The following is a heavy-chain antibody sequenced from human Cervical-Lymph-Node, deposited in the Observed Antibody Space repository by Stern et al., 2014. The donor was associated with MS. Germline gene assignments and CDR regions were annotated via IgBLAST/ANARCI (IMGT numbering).Heavy chain of an antibody. CDR2: IYSTGRV. CDR3: AREWIYEVSWFDS. Sequence: QVQLQESGPGLVKPSQTLSLTCTVSGGSISSGSHYWSWIRQPAGNGLEWVGRIYSTGRVDYTPSLKGRVTMSVDTSKDQFSLELRSVTAADTAMYYCAREWIYEVSWFDSWGQGSLVIVSS. J-gene: IGHJ5*01. V-gene: IGHV4-61*02. CDR1: GGSISSGSHY. D-gene: IGHD5/OR15-5a*01.